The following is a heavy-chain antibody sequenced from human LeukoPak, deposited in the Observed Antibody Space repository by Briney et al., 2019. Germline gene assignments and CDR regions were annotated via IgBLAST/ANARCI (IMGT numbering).Heavy chain of an antibody. CDR2: IPYDESNK. D-gene: IGHD1-14*01. V-gene: IGHV3-30*02. J-gene: IGHJ6*03. CDR1: GFSFSIYG. Sequence: PGGSLRLSCAASGFSFSIYGMHWVRQAPGKGLEWVAFIPYDESNKYYADSVKGRFTISRDNSKDTLYLQMNSLKTEDTGVYYCTTRDYNYYYMDVWGKGTTVTVSS. CDR3: TTRDYNYYYMDV.